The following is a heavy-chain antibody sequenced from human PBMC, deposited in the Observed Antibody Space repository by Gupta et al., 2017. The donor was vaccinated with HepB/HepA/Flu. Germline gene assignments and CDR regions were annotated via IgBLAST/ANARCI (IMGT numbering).Heavy chain of an antibody. V-gene: IGHV3-7*01. D-gene: IGHD3-22*01. Sequence: EVPLVESGGGLVQPGGSLRLSCVASGFTFSSYWMRGVRQAPGKGLEWLANIKSDGRETHYVDSVKGRFTISRDNAKNSLYLQMDSLRAEDTAVFYCTRDGYYDSTGYYWGQGTLVTVSS. CDR3: TRDGYYDSTGYY. J-gene: IGHJ4*02. CDR2: IKSDGRET. CDR1: GFTFSSYW.